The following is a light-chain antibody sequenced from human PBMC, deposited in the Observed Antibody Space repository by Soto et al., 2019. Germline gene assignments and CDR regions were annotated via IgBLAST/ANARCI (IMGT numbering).Light chain of an antibody. J-gene: IGKJ4*01. V-gene: IGKV1-39*01. CDR2: TAS. CDR1: QTIISY. Sequence: DIQMTQSPSSLSASVGDRVTITCRASQTIISYLNWYQQKPGKAPKLLIYTASSLQSGVPSRFSGNGSGTYFTLTISTLQPEDFGTYYCQQSYSTPQTCGGGTKVDIK. CDR3: QQSYSTPQT.